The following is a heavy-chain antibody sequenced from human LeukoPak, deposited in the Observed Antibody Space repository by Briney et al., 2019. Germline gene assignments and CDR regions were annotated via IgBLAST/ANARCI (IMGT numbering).Heavy chain of an antibody. J-gene: IGHJ4*02. V-gene: IGHV3-23*01. CDR3: ASSLFRGRELGFDY. D-gene: IGHD3-10*01. CDR2: ISGSGGST. Sequence: GGSLRLSCAASGFTFSSYAMSWVRQAPGKGLEWVSAISGSGGSTYYADSVKGRFTISRDNSKNTLYLQMNSLRAEDTAVYHCASSLFRGRELGFDYWGQGTLVTVSS. CDR1: GFTFSSYA.